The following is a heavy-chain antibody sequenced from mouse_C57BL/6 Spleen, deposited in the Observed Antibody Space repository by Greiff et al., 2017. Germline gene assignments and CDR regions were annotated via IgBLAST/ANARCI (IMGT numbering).Heavy chain of an antibody. CDR3: TSPGRNFYYFDY. CDR1: GYTFTDYE. J-gene: IGHJ2*01. D-gene: IGHD2-1*01. CDR2: IDPETGGT. V-gene: IGHV1-15*01. Sequence: QVQLQQSGAELVRPGASVTLSCKASGYTFTDYEMHWVKQTPVHGLEWIGAIDPETGGTAYNQKFKGKAILTADKSSSTAYMELRSLTSEDSSVYYCTSPGRNFYYFDYWGQGTTLTVSS.